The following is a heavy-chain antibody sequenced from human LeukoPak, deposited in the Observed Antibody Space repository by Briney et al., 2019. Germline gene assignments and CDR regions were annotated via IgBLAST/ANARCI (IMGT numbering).Heavy chain of an antibody. CDR3: ARDLTLAVARGWDPYFDY. CDR1: GYTFTGYY. CDR2: IDPNSGGT. J-gene: IGHJ4*02. Sequence: ASVKVSCKASGYTFTGYYMHWGRQAPGQGLEWMGWIDPNSGGTNYAQKFQGRVTMTRDTSISTAYMELSRLRSDDTAVYYCARDLTLAVARGWDPYFDYWGQGTLVTVSS. D-gene: IGHD6-19*01. V-gene: IGHV1-2*02.